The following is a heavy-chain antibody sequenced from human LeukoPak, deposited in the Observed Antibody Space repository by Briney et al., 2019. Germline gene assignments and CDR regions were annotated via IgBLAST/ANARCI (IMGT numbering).Heavy chain of an antibody. D-gene: IGHD3-10*02. J-gene: IGHJ6*02. CDR3: ARDLHYYVAMDV. CDR1: GFMFSDAA. CDR2: IASSGLNT. V-gene: IGHV3-23*01. Sequence: GGSLRLSCAASGFMFSDAAMTWVRQAPGKGLEWVSLIASSGLNTYYADSVRGRFTISRDNSKSMLFLQLSSLRAEDTALYYCARDLHYYVAMDVWGQGTTVTVSS.